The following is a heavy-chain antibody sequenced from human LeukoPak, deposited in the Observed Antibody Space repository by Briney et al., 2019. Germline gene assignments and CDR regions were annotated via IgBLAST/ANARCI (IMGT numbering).Heavy chain of an antibody. J-gene: IGHJ6*03. CDR2: INPNSGGT. Sequence: GASVKVSCKASGGTFSSYAISWVRQAPGQGLEWMGWINPNSGGTNYAQKFQGRVTMTRDTSISTAYMELSRLRSDDTAVYYCARDRRRWFGEFDYYYYMDVWGKGTTVTVSS. D-gene: IGHD3-10*01. V-gene: IGHV1-2*02. CDR3: ARDRRRWFGEFDYYYYMDV. CDR1: GGTFSSYA.